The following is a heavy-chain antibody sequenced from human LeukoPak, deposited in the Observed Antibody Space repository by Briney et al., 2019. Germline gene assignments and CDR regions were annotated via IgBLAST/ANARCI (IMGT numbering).Heavy chain of an antibody. D-gene: IGHD4-17*01. CDR3: ARPRYGDVSYYYYMDV. CDR1: GYTFTSYG. V-gene: IGHV1-18*01. CDR2: SSAYDGNT. J-gene: IGHJ6*03. Sequence: GASVKVSCKAGGYTFTSYGISWVRQAPGQGLEWMGWSSAYDGNTNYAQKLQGRVTMATDTSTSTPYMELRSLAADAPPVHYCARPRYGDVSYYYYMDVWGKGTTVTVSS.